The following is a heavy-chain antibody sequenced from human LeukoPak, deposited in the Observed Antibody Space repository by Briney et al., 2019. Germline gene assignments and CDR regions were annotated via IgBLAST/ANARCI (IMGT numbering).Heavy chain of an antibody. D-gene: IGHD3-3*01. CDR3: ARSRDYDFWSGLYYFDY. CDR2: IIPIFGTA. V-gene: IGHV1-69*05. J-gene: IGHJ4*02. Sequence: GAPVKVSCKASGGTFSSYAISWVRQAPGQGLEWMGGIIPIFGTANYAQKFQGRVTITTDESTSTAYMELSSLRSEDTAVYYCARSRDYDFWSGLYYFDYWGQGTLVTVSS. CDR1: GGTFSSYA.